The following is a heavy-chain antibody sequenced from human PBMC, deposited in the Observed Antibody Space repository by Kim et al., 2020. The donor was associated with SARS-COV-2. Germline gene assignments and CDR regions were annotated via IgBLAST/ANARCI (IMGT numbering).Heavy chain of an antibody. Sequence: GGSLRLSCAASGFTFSSYGMHWVRQAPGKGLEWVAVISCDGSNKYYADSVKGRFTISRDNSKTTLYLQMNSLRAEDTAVYYCARGLGYYYVYYYYGMDVWGQGTTVTVSS. CDR2: ISCDGSNK. CDR3: ARGLGYYYVYYYYGMDV. D-gene: IGHD3-22*01. CDR1: GFTFSSYG. J-gene: IGHJ6*02. V-gene: IGHV3-30*03.